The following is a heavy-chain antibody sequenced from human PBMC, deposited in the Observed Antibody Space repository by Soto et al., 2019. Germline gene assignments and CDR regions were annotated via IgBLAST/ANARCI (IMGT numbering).Heavy chain of an antibody. V-gene: IGHV3-30*18. D-gene: IGHD6-19*01. CDR3: AKTITLSPSDDSRGRGALIDH. CDR1: GFTFSVFG. CDR2: ISHEGNSK. Sequence: GGSLRLSCAASGFTFSVFGMHWVRQAPGKGPEWVAVISHEGNSKHYADSVKGRFTISRDNAKNTLSLLMDSLRPEDTALYYCAKTITLSPSDDSRGRGALIDHWGQGTLVTVPS. J-gene: IGHJ4*02.